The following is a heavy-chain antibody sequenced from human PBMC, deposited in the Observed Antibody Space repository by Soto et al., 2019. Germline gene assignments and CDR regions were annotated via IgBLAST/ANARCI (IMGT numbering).Heavy chain of an antibody. V-gene: IGHV4-34*01. J-gene: IGHJ4*02. Sequence: QVQLQQWGAGLLKPSETLSLTCAVYGGSCSGYYWSWIRQPPGKGLEWIGEINHSGSTNYNPSLKSRVTISVDTSKNQFSLKLSSVTAADTAVYNCARGKSNDYWGQGTLVTVSS. CDR2: INHSGST. CDR3: ARGKSNDY. CDR1: GGSCSGYY.